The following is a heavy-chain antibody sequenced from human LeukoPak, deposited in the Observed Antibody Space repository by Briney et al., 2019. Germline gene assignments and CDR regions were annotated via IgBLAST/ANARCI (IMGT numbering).Heavy chain of an antibody. CDR1: GFTFSSFS. CDR2: ISSSSSYI. J-gene: IGHJ5*02. CDR3: ARDPGANWFDP. V-gene: IGHV3-21*01. Sequence: GGSLRLSCAASGFTFSSFSMNWVRQAPGKGLEWVSSISSSSSYIYYADSVKGRFTISRDNAKNSLYLQMNSLRAEDTAVYYCARDPGANWFDPWGQGTLVTVSS. D-gene: IGHD4/OR15-4a*01.